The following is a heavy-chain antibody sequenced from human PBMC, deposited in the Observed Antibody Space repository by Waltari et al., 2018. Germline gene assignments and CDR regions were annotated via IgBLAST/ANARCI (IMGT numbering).Heavy chain of an antibody. Sequence: QITLKESGPTLVKPTQTLTLTCACYGFSVDTNGVGVEWVRQTPGKALEWLATVYCDDDKNYSPSLASRLTITKDTSKNQVVLTMTNMDPLDTATYFCAHSRSGYSSGCPDYWGQGTPVSVSS. V-gene: IGHV2-5*02. J-gene: IGHJ4*02. CDR3: AHSRSGYSSGCPDY. D-gene: IGHD6-19*01. CDR2: VYCDDDK. CDR1: GFSVDTNGVG.